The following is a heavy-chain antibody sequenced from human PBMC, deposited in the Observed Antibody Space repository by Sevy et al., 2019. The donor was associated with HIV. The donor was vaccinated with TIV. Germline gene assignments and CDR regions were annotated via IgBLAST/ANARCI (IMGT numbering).Heavy chain of an antibody. CDR3: ARGGGSYFDY. V-gene: IGHV3-48*01. CDR2: ISSSSTK. D-gene: IGHD1-26*01. CDR1: GFTFSSYS. Sequence: GGSLRLSCEASGFTFSSYSMNWVRQAPGKGLEGVSYISSSSTKYYADSVKGRFTISRDNAKNSLYLQMNSLRAEDTAVYYCARGGGSYFDYWGQGTLVTVSS. J-gene: IGHJ4*02.